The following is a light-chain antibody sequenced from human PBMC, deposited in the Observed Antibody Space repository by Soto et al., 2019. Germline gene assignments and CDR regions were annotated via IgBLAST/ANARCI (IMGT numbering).Light chain of an antibody. CDR2: DVT. CDR1: RSDVGGYNY. V-gene: IGLV2-14*01. J-gene: IGLJ1*01. CDR3: SAYTSSSTYV. Sequence: QSALTQPASVSGSPGQSITISCTGTRSDVGGYNYVYWHQQHPGKAPKLMIYDVTNRPSGVSDRFSGSKSGNTASLTISGLQADYVADYYSSAYTSSSTYVFVAGTKVTDL.